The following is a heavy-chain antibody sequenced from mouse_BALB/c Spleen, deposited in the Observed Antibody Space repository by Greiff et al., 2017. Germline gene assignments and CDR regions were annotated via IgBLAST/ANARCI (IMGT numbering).Heavy chain of an antibody. J-gene: IGHJ2*01. V-gene: IGHV1S81*02. CDR3: ARSEVYYGNYFDY. D-gene: IGHD2-1*01. CDR2: INPSNGRT. CDR1: GYTFTSYW. Sequence: QVQLKQPGAELVKPGASVKLSCKASGYTFTSYWMHWVKQRPGQGLEWIGEINPSNGRTNYNEKFKSKATLTVDKSSSTAYMQLSSLTSEDSAVYYCARSEVYYGNYFDYWGQGTTLTVSA.